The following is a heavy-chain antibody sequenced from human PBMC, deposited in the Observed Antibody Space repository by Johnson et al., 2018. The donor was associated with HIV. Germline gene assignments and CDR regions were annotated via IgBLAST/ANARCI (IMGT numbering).Heavy chain of an antibody. Sequence: QVQLVESGGGVVQPGRYLRLSCAASGFTFSTAWMRWVRQAPGLGLESISYIRSSGSTIYYADSVKGRFTLSRDNAKKSLYLQMNSLRAEDTAVYYCAKVDGGGDTCAGYDPFDLWGQGTLVTGSS. V-gene: IGHV3-11*04. CDR1: GFTFSTAW. CDR3: AKVDGGGDTCAGYDPFDL. D-gene: IGHD2-21*01. J-gene: IGHJ3*01. CDR2: IRSSGSTI.